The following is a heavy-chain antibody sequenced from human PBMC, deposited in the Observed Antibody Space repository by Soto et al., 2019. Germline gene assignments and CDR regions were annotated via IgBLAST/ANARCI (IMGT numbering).Heavy chain of an antibody. CDR1: GYSFTSYW. J-gene: IGHJ4*02. D-gene: IGHD2-15*01. CDR2: ISPGDSDT. Sequence: EVQLVQSGAEVKKPGESLKISCQGSGYSFTSYWIGWVRQVPGKGLEWMGIISPGDSDTRYSPSFQGQVTISADKFISTAYLQWSSLKASDTAMYYCARGLRQYCSGGSCLEPLDYWGQGTLVTVSS. V-gene: IGHV5-51*01. CDR3: ARGLRQYCSGGSCLEPLDY.